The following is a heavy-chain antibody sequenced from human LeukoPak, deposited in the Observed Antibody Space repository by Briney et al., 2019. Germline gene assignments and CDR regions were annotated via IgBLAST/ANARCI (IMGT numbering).Heavy chain of an antibody. Sequence: GGSLRLSCAASGFTFSNYAMSWVRQAPGKGLEWVSVISGSGVSTDYADSVKGRFTISRDNSKNTLYLQMNTLGAEDTAIYYCAKGTSFVITFGGLIADYWGQGTLDTVSS. D-gene: IGHD3-16*02. CDR2: ISGSGVST. CDR3: AKGTSFVITFGGLIADY. CDR1: GFTFSNYA. J-gene: IGHJ4*02. V-gene: IGHV3-23*01.